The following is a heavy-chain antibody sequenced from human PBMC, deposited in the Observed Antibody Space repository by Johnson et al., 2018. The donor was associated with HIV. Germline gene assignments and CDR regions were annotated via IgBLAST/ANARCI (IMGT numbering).Heavy chain of an antibody. D-gene: IGHD4-17*01. Sequence: VQLVESGGGLVQPGGSLRLSCAASGFTFDDYGMTWVRQAPGKGLEWVSGIYWNGVRTTYADSVKGRFTISRDNSKNTLYLQMNSLRAEDTAVYYCARDVTKDAFDIWGQGTMVTVSS. CDR2: IYWNGVRT. J-gene: IGHJ3*02. CDR1: GFTFDDYG. CDR3: ARDVTKDAFDI. V-gene: IGHV3-20*04.